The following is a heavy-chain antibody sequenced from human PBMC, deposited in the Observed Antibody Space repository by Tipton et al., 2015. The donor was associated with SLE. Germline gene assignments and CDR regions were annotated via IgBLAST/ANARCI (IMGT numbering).Heavy chain of an antibody. CDR1: GDSISNVGYY. CDR2: NYYSGSTD. CDR3: AREGDSSANFYYYGVNV. V-gene: IGHV4-31*03. Sequence: TLSLTCTVSGDSISNVGYYWSWIRQHPGKGPEWIGCNYYSGSTDYYDPSLESRVSISIDTSKNEFSLKLSSVTAADTAVYYCAREGDSSANFYYYGVNVWGQGTTVTVSS. D-gene: IGHD2-21*01. J-gene: IGHJ6*02.